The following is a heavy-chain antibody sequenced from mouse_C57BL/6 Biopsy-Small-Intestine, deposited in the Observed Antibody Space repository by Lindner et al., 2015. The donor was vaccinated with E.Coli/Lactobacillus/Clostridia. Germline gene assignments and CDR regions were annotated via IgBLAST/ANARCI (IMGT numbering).Heavy chain of an antibody. Sequence: VQLQESGPELVKPGASVKMSCKASGYSFTGYYMNWVKQSPEKSLEWIGEINPSTGGTTYNQKFKAKATLTVDKSSSTAYTQLKSLTSEDSAVYYCARSYYDNLDYWGQGTTLTVSS. CDR3: ARSYYDNLDY. D-gene: IGHD2-10*01. CDR2: INPSTGGT. V-gene: IGHV1-42*01. J-gene: IGHJ2*01. CDR1: GYSFTGYY.